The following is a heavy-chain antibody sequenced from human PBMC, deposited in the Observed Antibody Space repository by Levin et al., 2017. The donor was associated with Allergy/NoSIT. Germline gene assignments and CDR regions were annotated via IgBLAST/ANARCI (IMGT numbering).Heavy chain of an antibody. D-gene: IGHD3-9*01. CDR3: ARGNDILTGYYS. J-gene: IGHJ5*02. CDR2: IYSGGST. CDR1: GFTVSSNY. Sequence: GESLKISCAASGFTVSSNYMSWVRQAPGKGLEWVSVIYSGGSTYYADSVKGRFTISRDNSKNTLYLQMNSLRAEDTAVYYCARGNDILTGYYSWGQGTLVTVSS. V-gene: IGHV3-53*01.